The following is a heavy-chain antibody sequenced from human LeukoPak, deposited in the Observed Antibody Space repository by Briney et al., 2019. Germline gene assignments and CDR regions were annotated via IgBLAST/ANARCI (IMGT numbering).Heavy chain of an antibody. D-gene: IGHD4-17*01. V-gene: IGHV3-30-3*01. CDR3: ARDLMQTTVTTDYFDY. Sequence: GGSLRLSCTASGFTFGDYAMSWVRQAPGKGLEWVAVISYDGSNKYYADSVKGRFTISRDNSKNTLYLQMNSLRAEDTAVYYCARDLMQTTVTTDYFDYWGQGTLVTVSS. CDR2: ISYDGSNK. J-gene: IGHJ4*02. CDR1: GFTFGDYA.